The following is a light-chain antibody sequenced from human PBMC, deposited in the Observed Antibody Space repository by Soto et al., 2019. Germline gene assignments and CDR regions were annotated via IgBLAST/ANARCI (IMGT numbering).Light chain of an antibody. J-gene: IGKJ1*01. Sequence: EIVMTQSPATLSVSPGERATLSCRASQRVNSNLAWYQQKPGQAPRLLIYRASTRATGIPARFSGSGSGTEFTLTISSLQSEDFAVYYCQQYNNWPRTFGQGTKVEIK. CDR2: RAS. CDR3: QQYNNWPRT. V-gene: IGKV3-15*01. CDR1: QRVNSN.